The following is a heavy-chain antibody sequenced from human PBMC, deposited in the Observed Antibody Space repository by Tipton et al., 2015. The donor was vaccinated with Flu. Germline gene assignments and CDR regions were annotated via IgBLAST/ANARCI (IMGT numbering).Heavy chain of an antibody. CDR3: ARDNWGGVLDY. Sequence: TLSLTCTVSNDYLSDYYWNWIRQSPGKGLEWLVSIHYTGKTLHDPSLKSRVTMAVDTSKNQFFLNLTSVTAADTAVYFCARDNWGGVLDYWGQGTMVTVSS. CDR2: IHYTGKT. CDR1: NDYLSDYY. D-gene: IGHD7-27*01. J-gene: IGHJ3*01. V-gene: IGHV4-59*01.